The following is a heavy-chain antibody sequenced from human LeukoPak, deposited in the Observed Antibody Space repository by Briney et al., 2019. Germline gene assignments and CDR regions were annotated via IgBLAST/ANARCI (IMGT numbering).Heavy chain of an antibody. Sequence: ASVKVSCKASGYTFTSYYMHWVRQAPGQGLEWMGWINPNSGGTNYAQKFQGRVTMTRDTSISTAYMELSRLRSDDTAVYYCARDGTVRAHTRAGDYWGQGTLVTVSS. CDR3: ARDGTVRAHTRAGDY. D-gene: IGHD1-14*01. J-gene: IGHJ4*02. CDR2: INPNSGGT. V-gene: IGHV1-2*02. CDR1: GYTFTSYY.